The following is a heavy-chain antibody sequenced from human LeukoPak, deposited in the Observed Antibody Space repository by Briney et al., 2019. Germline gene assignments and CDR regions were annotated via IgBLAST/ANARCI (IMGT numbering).Heavy chain of an antibody. CDR3: ARWDSGGCLDY. J-gene: IGHJ4*02. D-gene: IGHD3-22*01. CDR1: GLTFSDYY. V-gene: IGHV3-11*01. Sequence: KPGGSLRLSCAASGLTFSDYYMSWIRQAPGKGLEWVSYISSSGTTIYYADSVKGRFTISRDNAKNSLYLQMNSLRAEDTAVYFCARWDSGGCLDYWGQGTLVTVSS. CDR2: ISSSGTTI.